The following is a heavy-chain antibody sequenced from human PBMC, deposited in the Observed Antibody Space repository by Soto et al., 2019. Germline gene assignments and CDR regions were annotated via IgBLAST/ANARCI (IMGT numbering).Heavy chain of an antibody. D-gene: IGHD2-2*01. CDR1: GYAFTSYW. Sequence: GESLKISCTGSGYAFTSYWIAWVRQMPGKGLEWMGVIYPGDSDTRYSPSFQGQVTISADKSITTAYLHWSSLKASDTAMYYCAGGYCTTTICDPWFDPWGQGTLVTVSS. J-gene: IGHJ5*02. CDR2: IYPGDSDT. V-gene: IGHV5-51*01. CDR3: AGGYCTTTICDPWFDP.